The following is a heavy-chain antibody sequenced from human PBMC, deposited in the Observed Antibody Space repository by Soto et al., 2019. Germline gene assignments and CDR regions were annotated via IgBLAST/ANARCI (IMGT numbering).Heavy chain of an antibody. CDR1: GYTFTRHY. V-gene: IGHV1-46*01. CDR3: ATDPLAAGSDALDI. Sequence: QLQLVQSGAEVKKPGASVKVSCKASGYTFTRHYIHWVRQAPGQGLEWMGIINSSGGHTYYAQKFQGRVALISEASTSTVFTEMSSLRSEDTAVYYCATDPLAAGSDALDIWGQGTMVTVSS. CDR2: INSSGGHT. D-gene: IGHD6-13*01. J-gene: IGHJ3*02.